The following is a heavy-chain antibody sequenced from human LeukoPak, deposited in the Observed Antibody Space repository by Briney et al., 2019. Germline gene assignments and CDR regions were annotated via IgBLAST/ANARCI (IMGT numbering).Heavy chain of an antibody. CDR3: AREGVVVVAATWTGPYYFDY. V-gene: IGHV3-21*01. CDR2: ISSSSYI. CDR1: ELTFSSYS. Sequence: GGSLRLTCAASELTFSSYSMNWVRQAPEKGLEWVSCISSSSYIYYADSVKGRFTISGDNAKNSLYLQMNSLRAEDTAVYYCAREGVVVVAATWTGPYYFDYWGQGTLVTVSS. J-gene: IGHJ4*02. D-gene: IGHD2-15*01.